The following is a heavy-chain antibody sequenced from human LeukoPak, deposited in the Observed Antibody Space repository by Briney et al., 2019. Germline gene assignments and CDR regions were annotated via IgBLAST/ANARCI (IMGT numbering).Heavy chain of an antibody. V-gene: IGHV3-48*01. Sequence: GGSLRLSCAASGFTFSSYSMNWVRQAPGNGLEWVSYISSSSSTIYYADSVKGRFTISRDNAKNSLYLQMNSLRAEDTAVYYCARDQVVTTVTTTFDYWGQGTLVTVSS. J-gene: IGHJ4*02. CDR3: ARDQVVTTVTTTFDY. CDR2: ISSSSSTI. CDR1: GFTFSSYS. D-gene: IGHD4-11*01.